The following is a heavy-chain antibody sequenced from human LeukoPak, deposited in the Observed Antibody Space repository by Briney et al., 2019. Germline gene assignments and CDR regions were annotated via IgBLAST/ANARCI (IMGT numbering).Heavy chain of an antibody. CDR2: IGGSGGTT. J-gene: IGHJ4*02. CDR3: AKDGQVNQPDRLFTD. V-gene: IGHV3-23*01. Sequence: GGSLRLSCAASGFTFSSYAMSWVRQAPGKGLEWVSVIGGSGGTTHYADSVKGRFTISRDNSKNTLYLQMNSLRGEDTAVYYCAKDGQVNQPDRLFTDWGQGTLVIVSS. CDR1: GFTFSSYA. D-gene: IGHD1-14*01.